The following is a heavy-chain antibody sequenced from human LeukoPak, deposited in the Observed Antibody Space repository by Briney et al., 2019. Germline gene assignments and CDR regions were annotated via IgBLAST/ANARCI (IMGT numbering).Heavy chain of an antibody. J-gene: IGHJ4*02. CDR2: IYDSGNT. CDR3: ARDIMPSSPGWMDN. CDR1: GVSISSYY. D-gene: IGHD2-2*03. Sequence: SETLSLTCTVSGVSISSYYWSWIRQPPGKGLEWIGYIYDSGNTNYNPSLKSRVTISVDTSKNQFSLKLSSVTAADTAVYYCARDIMPSSPGWMDNWGQGTVVSVSS. V-gene: IGHV4-59*01.